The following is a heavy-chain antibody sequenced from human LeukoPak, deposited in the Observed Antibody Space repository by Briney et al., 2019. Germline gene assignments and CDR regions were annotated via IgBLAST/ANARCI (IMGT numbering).Heavy chain of an antibody. V-gene: IGHV3-33*01. D-gene: IGHD4-23*01. J-gene: IGHJ4*02. CDR1: GFTFSSYG. Sequence: GGSLRLSCAASGFTFSSYGMHWVRQAPGKGLEWVAVIWYDGSNKYYADSVKGRFTISRDNSKNTLHLQMNSLRAEDTAVYYCARGPSGGNALNYWGQGTLVTVSS. CDR2: IWYDGSNK. CDR3: ARGPSGGNALNY.